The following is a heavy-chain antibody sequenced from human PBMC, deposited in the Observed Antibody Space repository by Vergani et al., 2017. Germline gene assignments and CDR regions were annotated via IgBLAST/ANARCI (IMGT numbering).Heavy chain of an antibody. Sequence: QVQLVQSGAEVKKPGSSVKVSCKASGGTFSSYAISWVRQAPGQGLEWMGGIIPIFGTANYAQKFQDRVTITADESTSTGYMELSSLRSEDTAVYYCAKENTVAVATPRYYNGLDVWGQGTTVTVSS. CDR1: GGTFSSYA. CDR3: AKENTVAVATPRYYNGLDV. J-gene: IGHJ6*02. D-gene: IGHD6-19*01. V-gene: IGHV1-69*01. CDR2: IIPIFGTA.